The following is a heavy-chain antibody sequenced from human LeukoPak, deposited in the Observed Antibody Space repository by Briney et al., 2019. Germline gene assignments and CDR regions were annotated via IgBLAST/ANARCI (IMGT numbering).Heavy chain of an antibody. Sequence: GGSPRLSYAASGFTFSDYYMSWIRQAPGKGLEWVSYISSSSSYTNYADSVKGRFTISRDNAKNSLYLQMNSLRAEDTAVYYCARVGHSSSWHYFDYWGQGTLVTVSS. CDR3: ARVGHSSSWHYFDY. J-gene: IGHJ4*02. V-gene: IGHV3-11*06. CDR1: GFTFSDYY. D-gene: IGHD6-13*01. CDR2: ISSSSSYT.